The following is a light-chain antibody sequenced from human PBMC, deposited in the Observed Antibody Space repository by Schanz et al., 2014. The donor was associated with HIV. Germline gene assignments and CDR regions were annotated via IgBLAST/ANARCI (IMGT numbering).Light chain of an antibody. V-gene: IGLV2-14*03. CDR2: GVF. CDR1: NNDIGSYTY. Sequence: QSALTQPASVSGSPGQSITISCTGTNNDIGSYTYVSWYQQHPDKAPKLVVYGVFDRPSGVSNRFSGSRSGNTASLTIFDLQPEDEADYYCGALSTSDAPVFGTGTKLTVL. J-gene: IGLJ1*01. CDR3: GALSTSDAPV.